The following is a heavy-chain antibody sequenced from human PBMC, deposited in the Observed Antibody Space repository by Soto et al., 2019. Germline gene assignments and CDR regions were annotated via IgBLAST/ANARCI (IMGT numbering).Heavy chain of an antibody. D-gene: IGHD3-10*01. Sequence: SETLSLTCAVYGGSFSGYYWSWIRQPPGKGLEWIGEINHSGSTNYNPSLKSRVTISVDTSKNQFSLKLSSVTAADTAVYYCARENYGSGSYSFDYWGQGTLVTV. CDR2: INHSGST. CDR3: ARENYGSGSYSFDY. J-gene: IGHJ4*02. CDR1: GGSFSGYY. V-gene: IGHV4-34*01.